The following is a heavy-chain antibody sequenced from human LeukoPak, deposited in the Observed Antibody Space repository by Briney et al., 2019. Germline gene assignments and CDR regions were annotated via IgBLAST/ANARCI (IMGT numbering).Heavy chain of an antibody. J-gene: IGHJ5*02. V-gene: IGHV4-59*12. CDR1: GGSISSYY. CDR2: IYYSGST. CDR3: ARDPIAAGTEGSYNWFDP. Sequence: PSETLSLTCTVSGGSISSYYWSWIRQPPGKGLEWIGYIYYSGSTNYNPSLKSRVTISVDTSKNQFSLKLSSVTAADTAVYYCARDPIAAGTEGSYNWFDPWGQGTLVTVSS. D-gene: IGHD6-13*01.